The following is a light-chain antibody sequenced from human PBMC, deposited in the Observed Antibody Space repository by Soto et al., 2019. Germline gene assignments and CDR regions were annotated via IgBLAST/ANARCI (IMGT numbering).Light chain of an antibody. CDR3: QQYGGSPPYT. Sequence: EIVLTQSPGTLSLSPGERATLSCRASQSVSSIYLAWYQQKPGQAPRRLIYRASSSATGIPDRFSGSGSGTDFTLTISRLEPEDFAVYYCQQYGGSPPYTFGQGTKLEIK. J-gene: IGKJ2*01. V-gene: IGKV3-20*01. CDR1: QSVSSIY. CDR2: RAS.